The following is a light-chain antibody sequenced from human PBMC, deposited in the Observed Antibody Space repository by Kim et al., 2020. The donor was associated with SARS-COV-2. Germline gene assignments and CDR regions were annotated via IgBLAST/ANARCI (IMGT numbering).Light chain of an antibody. CDR2: DVS. CDR1: SSDVGGYNY. V-gene: IGLV2-14*01. CDR3: SSYTRSSTVV. J-gene: IGLJ2*01. Sequence: QSVLTQPASVSGSPGQSITISCTGTSSDVGGYNYVSWYQQHPGKAPKLMIYDVSKRPSGVSNRFSGSKSGNTASLTISGLQAEDEADYYCSSYTRSSTVVFGGGTQLTVL.